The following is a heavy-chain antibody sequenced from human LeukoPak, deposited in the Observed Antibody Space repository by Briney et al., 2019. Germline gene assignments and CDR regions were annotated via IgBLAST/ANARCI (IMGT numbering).Heavy chain of an antibody. CDR3: ARGRWWTRVFDY. CDR1: GYTFTSYD. V-gene: IGHV1-8*01. J-gene: IGHJ4*02. D-gene: IGHD2-15*01. CDR2: MNPNSGNT. Sequence: GASVKVSCKASGYTFTSYDINWVRQATGQGLEWMGWMNPNSGNTGYAQKFQGRVTMTRNTSISTAYMELSSLRSEDTAVYYCARGRWWTRVFDYWGQGTLVTVSS.